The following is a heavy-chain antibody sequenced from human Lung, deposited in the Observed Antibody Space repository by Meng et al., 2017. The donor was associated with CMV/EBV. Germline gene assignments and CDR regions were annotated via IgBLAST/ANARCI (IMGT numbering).Heavy chain of an antibody. D-gene: IGHD3-16*01. CDR3: AKGFYNYDTGFDY. J-gene: IGHJ4*02. CDR2: ISASGGST. Sequence: ASGFNFAAYQLNWVRQAPGKGLEWVSGISASGGSTYYADSVKGRFTISRDNSKNTLYLEMGTLRAEDTAVYYCAKGFYNYDTGFDYWGQGTLVTVSS. CDR1: GFNFAAYQ. V-gene: IGHV3-23*01.